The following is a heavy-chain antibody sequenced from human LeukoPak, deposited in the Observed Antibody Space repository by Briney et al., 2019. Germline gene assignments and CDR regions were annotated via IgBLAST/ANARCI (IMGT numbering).Heavy chain of an antibody. D-gene: IGHD6-13*01. CDR1: GGTFSSYA. CDR2: IIPIFGTA. CDR3: ARGGAAAGRGTYYYYYMDV. Sequence: SVKLSCKASGGTFSSYAISWVRQAPGQGLEWMGGIIPIFGTANYAQKFQGRVTITTDESTSTAYMELSSLRSEDTAVYYCARGGAAAGRGTYYYYYMDVWGKGTTVTVSS. J-gene: IGHJ6*03. V-gene: IGHV1-69*05.